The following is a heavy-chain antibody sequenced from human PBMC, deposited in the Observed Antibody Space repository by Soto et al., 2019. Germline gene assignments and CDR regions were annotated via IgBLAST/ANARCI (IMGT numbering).Heavy chain of an antibody. CDR2: INAGNGNA. J-gene: IGHJ6*03. V-gene: IGHV1-3*01. D-gene: IGHD2-2*01. Sequence: ASVKVSCKASGYTFTSYAIHWVRQAPGQRLEWMGWINAGNGNAKYSQKFQGRVTITRDTSASTAYMELSSLRSEDTAVYYCARERVVPAAVPYDYYYYYYMDVWGKGTTVTVS. CDR1: GYTFTSYA. CDR3: ARERVVPAAVPYDYYYYYYMDV.